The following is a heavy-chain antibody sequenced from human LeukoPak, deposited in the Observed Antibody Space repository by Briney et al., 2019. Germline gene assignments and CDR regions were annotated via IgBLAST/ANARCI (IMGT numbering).Heavy chain of an antibody. CDR3: AREAYYDSSGLFDY. CDR2: ISGSGGST. CDR1: GFTFSSYA. J-gene: IGHJ4*02. Sequence: GRTLRLSCGASGFTFSSYAMSWVRQAPGKGLEWVSAISGSGGSTYYADSVKGRFTISRDHSKNTLYLQMNSLRAEDTAVYYCAREAYYDSSGLFDYWGQGTLVTVSS. D-gene: IGHD3-22*01. V-gene: IGHV3-23*01.